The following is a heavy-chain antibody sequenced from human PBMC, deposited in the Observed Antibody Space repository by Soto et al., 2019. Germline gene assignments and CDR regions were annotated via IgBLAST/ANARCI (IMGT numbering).Heavy chain of an antibody. CDR2: IKQDGSEK. Sequence: EVQLVESGGGLVQPGGSLRLSCAASGFTFSSYWMSWVRQAPGKGLEWVANIKQDGSEKYYVDSVKGRFPISRDNAKNSLYLQMNSLRAEDTAVYYCVLMVLSGMDVWGQGTTVTVSS. D-gene: IGHD2-8*01. CDR1: GFTFSSYW. CDR3: VLMVLSGMDV. J-gene: IGHJ6*02. V-gene: IGHV3-7*05.